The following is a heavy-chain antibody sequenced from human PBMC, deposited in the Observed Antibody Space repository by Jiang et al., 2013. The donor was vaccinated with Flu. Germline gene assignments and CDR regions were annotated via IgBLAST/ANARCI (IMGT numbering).Heavy chain of an antibody. V-gene: IGHV4-59*01. CDR3: ARGYYDTXGYSNPFEY. CDR1: Y. Sequence: YWSWIRQPPREANGMDWVYLLHGTTKYNPSLEGRVTISVDTSKNQFSLKLSSVTAADTAVYFCARGYYDTXGYSNPFEYWGQGTPGHRLV. D-gene: IGHD3-22*01. CDR2: LLHGTT. J-gene: IGHJ4*02.